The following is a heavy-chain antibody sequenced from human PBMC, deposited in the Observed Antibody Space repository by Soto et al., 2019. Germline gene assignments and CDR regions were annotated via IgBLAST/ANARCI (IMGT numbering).Heavy chain of an antibody. V-gene: IGHV3-11*01. D-gene: IGHD6-6*01. CDR1: GFTFSDYD. CDR3: ARMGPRAARPSY. Sequence: QVQLAESGGGLVEPGGYLRISCAASGFTFSDYDMSWIRQSPGKRLECVSIVWRIGTTMYFADCVKGRFTISRDNAKNSLYLQINSLRAEDTAVYYCARMGPRAARPSYWGQGTLVTVSS. CDR2: VWRIGTTM. J-gene: IGHJ4*02.